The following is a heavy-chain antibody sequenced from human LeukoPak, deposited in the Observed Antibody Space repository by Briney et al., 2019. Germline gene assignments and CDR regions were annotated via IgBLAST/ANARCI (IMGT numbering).Heavy chain of an antibody. CDR1: GGSISSYY. D-gene: IGHD3-9*01. J-gene: IGHJ4*02. CDR2: IYYSGST. V-gene: IGHV4-59*12. CDR3: AREESLELRY. Sequence: SETLSLTCTVSGGSISSYYWSWIRQPPGKGLEWIGYIYYSGSTNYNPSLKSRVTMSVDTSKNQFSLKLSSVTAADTAVYYCAREESLELRYWGQGTLVTVSS.